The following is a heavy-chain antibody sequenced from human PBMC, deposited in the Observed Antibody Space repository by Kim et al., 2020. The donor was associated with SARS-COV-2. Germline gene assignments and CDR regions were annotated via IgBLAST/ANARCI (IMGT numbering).Heavy chain of an antibody. V-gene: IGHV3-74*01. J-gene: IGHJ4*02. CDR2: IGGDGRDS. CDR3: VKDQGRGGISDG. CDR1: GFTVSSYM. D-gene: IGHD2-15*01. Sequence: GGSLRLSCAASGFTVSSYMMHWVRQAPGKGLVWVSLIGGDGRDSSYADAVKGRFTILRDNAEDTLYQQMSSRRVDDTGVYYWVKDQGRGGISDGWGQGT.